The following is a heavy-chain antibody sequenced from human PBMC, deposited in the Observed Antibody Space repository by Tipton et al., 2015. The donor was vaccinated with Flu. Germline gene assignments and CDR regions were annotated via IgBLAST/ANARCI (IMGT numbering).Heavy chain of an antibody. V-gene: IGHV1-8*01. D-gene: IGHD2-15*01. Sequence: QLVQSGAEVKKPGASVKVSCKASGYTFTSYDINWVRQATGQGLEWMGWMNPNSGNTGYAQKFQGRVTMTRNTSISTAYMELSSLRSEETGVYSCARAVALRYCSGGSCYASSNWFGPWGQGTPVTVSS. J-gene: IGHJ5*02. CDR1: GYTFTSYD. CDR2: MNPNSGNT. CDR3: ARAVALRYCSGGSCYASSNWFGP.